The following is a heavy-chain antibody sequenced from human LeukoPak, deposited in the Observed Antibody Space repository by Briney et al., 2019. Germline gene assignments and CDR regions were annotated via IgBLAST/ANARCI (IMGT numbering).Heavy chain of an antibody. V-gene: IGHV5-51*01. Sequence: PGESLKISCKGSGYSFTSYWIAWVRQMPGKGLEWMGIIYPGDSDARYSPSFQGQVTISADKSISTAYLQWSSLKASDTAMYFCARGSDGHNYRGAFGYWGQGTPVTVSS. CDR3: ARGSDGHNYRGAFGY. D-gene: IGHD5-24*01. J-gene: IGHJ4*02. CDR2: IYPGDSDA. CDR1: GYSFTSYW.